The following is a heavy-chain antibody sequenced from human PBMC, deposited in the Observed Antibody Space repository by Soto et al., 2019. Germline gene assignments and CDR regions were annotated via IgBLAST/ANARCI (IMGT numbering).Heavy chain of an antibody. Sequence: PSQTLSLTCALSGDSVSSNSAAWNWIRQSPSRGLEWLGRTYYRSKWYSGYAVSVKSRISISPDTSKNRFSLQLNSVTPDDTAVYYCSSSGPGGYIDYSGRGSLVIVSA. CDR1: GDSVSSNSAA. V-gene: IGHV6-1*01. CDR2: TYYRSKWYS. CDR3: SSSGPGGYIDY. D-gene: IGHD3-22*01. J-gene: IGHJ4*02.